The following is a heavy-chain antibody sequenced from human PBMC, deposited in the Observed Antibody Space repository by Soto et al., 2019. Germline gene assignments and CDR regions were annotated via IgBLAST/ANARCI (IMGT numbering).Heavy chain of an antibody. Sequence: SDSLSPTCTVSAASISRSSYYWGWIRQSPGKGLEWIGSFYYGGYTFYTPSLESRVTISVDTSKNQFSLKLTPVTAADTAVYFCARHASYDILTRFALWVQGNLVTVSS. CDR1: AASISRSSYY. J-gene: IGHJ4*02. CDR2: FYYGGYT. V-gene: IGHV4-39*01. CDR3: ARHASYDILTRFAL. D-gene: IGHD3-9*01.